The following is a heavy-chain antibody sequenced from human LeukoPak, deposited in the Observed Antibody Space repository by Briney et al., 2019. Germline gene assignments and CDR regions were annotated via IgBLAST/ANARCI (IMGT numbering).Heavy chain of an antibody. CDR2: ISYDGSNK. CDR1: GFTFSSYA. V-gene: IGHV3-30*04. CDR3: AKDLRRGSGKGAFDI. Sequence: GGSLRLSCAASGFTFSSYAMHWVRQAPGKGLEWVAVISYDGSNKYYADSVKGRFTISRDNSKNTLYLQMNSLRAEDTAVYYCAKDLRRGSGKGAFDIWGQGTMATVSS. J-gene: IGHJ3*02. D-gene: IGHD1-14*01.